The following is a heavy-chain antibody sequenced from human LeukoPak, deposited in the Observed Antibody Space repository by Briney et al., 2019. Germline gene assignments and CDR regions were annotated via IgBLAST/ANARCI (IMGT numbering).Heavy chain of an antibody. Sequence: ASVKVSCRASGYTFTGHYMHWVRHAPGQGLEWMGWINPNSGATTYPQKFEGRVTLTRDTSISTAYMELSTLSSDDTAVYFCARVGGTIWSGSLDYWGQGTLLTVTS. J-gene: IGHJ4*02. V-gene: IGHV1-2*02. CDR2: INPNSGAT. CDR1: GYTFTGHY. D-gene: IGHD3-3*01. CDR3: ARVGGTIWSGSLDY.